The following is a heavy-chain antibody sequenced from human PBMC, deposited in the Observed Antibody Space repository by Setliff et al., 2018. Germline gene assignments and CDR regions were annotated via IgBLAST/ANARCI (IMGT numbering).Heavy chain of an antibody. CDR1: GYTFTSYG. CDR2: ISAYNGNI. CDR3: AREGVDTRSSTDYRYYMDV. V-gene: IGHV1-18*01. Sequence: ASVKVSCKASGYTFTSYGVSWVRQAPGQGLEWMGWISAYNGNINYAQKFQGRVTMTTDTYTSTANMELRSLSSEDTAVYYCAREGVDTRSSTDYRYYMDVWGKGTTVTVSS. D-gene: IGHD5-18*01. J-gene: IGHJ6*03.